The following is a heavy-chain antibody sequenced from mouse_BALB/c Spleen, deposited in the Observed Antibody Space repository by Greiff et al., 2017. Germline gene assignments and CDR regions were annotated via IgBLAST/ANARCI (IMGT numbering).Heavy chain of an antibody. Sequence: VKLMESGPGLVQPSQSLSITCTVSGFSLTSYGVHWVRQSPGKGLEWLGVIWSGGSTDYNAAFISRLSISKDNSKSQVFFKMNSLQANDTAIYYCARRDGNYYAMDYWGQGTSVTVSS. D-gene: IGHD2-1*01. CDR2: IWSGGST. CDR1: GFSLTSYG. J-gene: IGHJ4*01. CDR3: ARRDGNYYAMDY. V-gene: IGHV2-2*02.